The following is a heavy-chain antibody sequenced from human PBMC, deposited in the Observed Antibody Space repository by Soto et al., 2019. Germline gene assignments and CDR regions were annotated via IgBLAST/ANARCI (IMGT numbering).Heavy chain of an antibody. CDR3: AGTHERDGLGT. V-gene: IGHV1-3*01. J-gene: IGHJ5*02. CDR1: ENTFSTYL. Sequence: ASVKVSCKASENTFSTYLVHWVRQVHGQGLEWMGWHNGYNGQTEYSQKFQGRVTITRDTSAKTAYLELRSLTSEDTAVYYCAGTHERDGLGTWGQGNLVTVSS. CDR2: HNGYNGQT.